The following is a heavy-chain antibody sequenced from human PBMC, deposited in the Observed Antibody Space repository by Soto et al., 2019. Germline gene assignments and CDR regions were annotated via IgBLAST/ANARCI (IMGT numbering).Heavy chain of an antibody. CDR1: GFTFSGYT. CDR2: ITSSSSYI. Sequence: EVQLVESGGGLVKPGGSLRLSCAASGFTFSGYTMNWVRQAPGKGLEWVSSITSSSSYIYYADSLKGRFTISRDNAKNSLYLQMNSPRDEDTAVYYCARGSYNWNLKGYFDYWGQGTLVTVSS. V-gene: IGHV3-21*01. CDR3: ARGSYNWNLKGYFDY. J-gene: IGHJ4*02. D-gene: IGHD1-20*01.